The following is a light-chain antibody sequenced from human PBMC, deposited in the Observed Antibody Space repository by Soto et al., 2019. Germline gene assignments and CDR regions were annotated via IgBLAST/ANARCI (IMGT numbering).Light chain of an antibody. V-gene: IGKV1-5*01. CDR3: QQYRT. J-gene: IGKJ1*01. CDR1: QSITNY. CDR2: AAS. Sequence: DIQMTQSPSALSASLVYRFTITCRASQSITNYLNWYQHKPGQAPNLLIYAASTLQAGVPSRFSGSGSGTEFTLTISSLQPDDFATYYCQQYRTFGQGTKVDI.